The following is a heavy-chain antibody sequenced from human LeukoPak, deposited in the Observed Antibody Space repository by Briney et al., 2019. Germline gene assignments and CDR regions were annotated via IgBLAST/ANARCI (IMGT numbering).Heavy chain of an antibody. D-gene: IGHD3-10*01. CDR1: GFTLSSYG. Sequence: PGRSLRLSCAVSGFTLSSYGIHWVRQAPGKGLEWVAVISSDESDKYYVDSVKGRFTISRDNTKNTLYLQMNSLRAEDMAVYYCAKGDSGSYYKALDYWGQGTLVTVSS. CDR2: ISSDESDK. J-gene: IGHJ4*02. V-gene: IGHV3-30*18. CDR3: AKGDSGSYYKALDY.